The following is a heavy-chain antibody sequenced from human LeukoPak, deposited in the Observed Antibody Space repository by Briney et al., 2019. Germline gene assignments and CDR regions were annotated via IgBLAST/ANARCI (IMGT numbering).Heavy chain of an antibody. Sequence: ASVKVSCKAYGYTFSSHGISWVRQAPGQGLEWMGWISPYNGNINSAQKLQGRLTMTTDTSTNTAYMELRGLRSDDTAVYYCARDWVRYCSTASCLLQFDSWGQGTLVTVSP. J-gene: IGHJ4*02. D-gene: IGHD3-16*02. CDR3: ARDWVRYCSTASCLLQFDS. CDR1: GYTFSSHG. V-gene: IGHV1-18*01. CDR2: ISPYNGNI.